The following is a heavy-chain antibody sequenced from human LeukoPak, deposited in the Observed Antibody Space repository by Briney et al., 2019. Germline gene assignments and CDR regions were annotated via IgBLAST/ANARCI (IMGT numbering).Heavy chain of an antibody. J-gene: IGHJ4*02. D-gene: IGHD3-22*01. CDR2: IIPIFGTA. Sequence: SVKVSCKASGGTFSSYAISWVRQAPGQGLEWMGGIIPIFGTANYAQKFQGRVTITADESMSTAYMELSSLRSEDTAVYYCARDYYGSSGYYPDLDYWGQGTLVTVSS. CDR1: GGTFSSYA. V-gene: IGHV1-69*01. CDR3: ARDYYGSSGYYPDLDY.